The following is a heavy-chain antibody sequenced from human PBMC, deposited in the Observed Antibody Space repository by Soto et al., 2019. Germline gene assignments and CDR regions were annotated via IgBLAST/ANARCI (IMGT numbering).Heavy chain of an antibody. V-gene: IGHV1-3*01. CDR1: GYTFTDYA. CDR2: INVGNGNT. Sequence: ASVKVSCKASGYTFTDYAIHWVRQAPGQGLEWMGWINVGNGNTGYSRKFQGRVTNARDMSASTAYIEVTSLTSEDTAIYYCAREGAHYTPLDHSGQGTLVTVSS. J-gene: IGHJ4*02. CDR3: AREGAHYTPLDH. D-gene: IGHD2-15*01.